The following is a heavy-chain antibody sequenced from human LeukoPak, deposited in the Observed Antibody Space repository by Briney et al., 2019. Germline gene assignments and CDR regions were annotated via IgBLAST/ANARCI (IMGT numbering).Heavy chain of an antibody. V-gene: IGHV4-39*01. CDR1: GGSISSSSYY. Sequence: PSETLSLTCTVSGGSISSSSYYWGWIRQPPGKGLEWIGSIYYTGSTYYNPSLKSRVTISVDTSKNQFSLKLSSVTAADTAVYYCARRGIIMFLGVPHSWFDPWGQGTPVTVSS. D-gene: IGHD3-10*01. CDR3: ARRGIIMFLGVPHSWFDP. CDR2: IYYTGST. J-gene: IGHJ5*02.